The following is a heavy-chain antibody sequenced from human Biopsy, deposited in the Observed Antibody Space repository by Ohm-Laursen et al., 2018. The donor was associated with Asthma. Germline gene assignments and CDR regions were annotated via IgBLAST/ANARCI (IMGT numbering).Heavy chain of an antibody. V-gene: IGHV3-23*01. CDR2: ISASGNST. CDR3: AKGMDTFDI. Sequence: SLRLSCAAYGFRLNSYAVSWVRQAPGKGPERVSTISASGNSTCYGDSVKGRFTISRDNSKNTLFLHMNSLRADDTAVYYCAKGMDTFDIWGQGTLVTVSS. D-gene: IGHD5-18*01. CDR1: GFRLNSYA. J-gene: IGHJ3*02.